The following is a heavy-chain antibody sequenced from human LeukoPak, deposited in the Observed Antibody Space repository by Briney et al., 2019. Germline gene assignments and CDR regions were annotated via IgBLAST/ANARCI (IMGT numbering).Heavy chain of an antibody. D-gene: IGHD6-13*01. Sequence: GGSLRLSCAASGFTFSSFWVTWVRQAPGKGLEWLANIKQDGSEKYYVDSAKGRFTISRDNAKNSLSLQMNSLRAEDTAVYYCARGRGNSSSWYFDYWGQGTLVTVSS. CDR2: IKQDGSEK. V-gene: IGHV3-7*01. CDR1: GFTFSSFW. J-gene: IGHJ4*02. CDR3: ARGRGNSSSWYFDY.